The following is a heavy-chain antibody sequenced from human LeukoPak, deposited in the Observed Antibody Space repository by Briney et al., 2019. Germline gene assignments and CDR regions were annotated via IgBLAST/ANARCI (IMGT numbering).Heavy chain of an antibody. CDR3: AKEGVEGATYYFDY. J-gene: IGHJ4*02. Sequence: GGSLRLSCAASGFTFSSYSMNWVRQAPGKGLEWVAVISYDGSNKYYADSVKGRFTISRDNSKNTLYLQMNSLRAEDTAVYYCAKEGVEGATYYFDYWGQGTLVTVSS. CDR2: ISYDGSNK. V-gene: IGHV3-30*18. D-gene: IGHD1-26*01. CDR1: GFTFSSYS.